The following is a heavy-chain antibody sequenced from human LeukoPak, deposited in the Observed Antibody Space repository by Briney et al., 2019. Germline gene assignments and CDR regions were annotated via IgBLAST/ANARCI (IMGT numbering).Heavy chain of an antibody. Sequence: PGGSLRLSCAASGFTFSSYAMHWVRQAPGKGLEWVAVISYDGSNKYHADSVKGRFTISRDNSKNTLYLQMNSLRAEDTAVYYCARIDDFYGMDVWGQGTTVTVSS. CDR3: ARIDDFYGMDV. V-gene: IGHV3-30-3*01. CDR2: ISYDGSNK. J-gene: IGHJ6*02. D-gene: IGHD3-3*01. CDR1: GFTFSSYA.